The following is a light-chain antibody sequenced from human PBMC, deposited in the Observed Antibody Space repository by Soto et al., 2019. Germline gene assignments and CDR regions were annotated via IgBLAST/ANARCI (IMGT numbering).Light chain of an antibody. Sequence: DIQMTQSPSSLSASVGDRVTITCQASQDISNYLNWYQQKPGKAPKLLIYDASNLETGVPSRFSGSGSGTDFTFTISSLQPEDIATYYCQQYNNWPRTFGQGTKVESK. J-gene: IGKJ1*01. CDR3: QQYNNWPRT. V-gene: IGKV1-33*01. CDR2: DAS. CDR1: QDISNY.